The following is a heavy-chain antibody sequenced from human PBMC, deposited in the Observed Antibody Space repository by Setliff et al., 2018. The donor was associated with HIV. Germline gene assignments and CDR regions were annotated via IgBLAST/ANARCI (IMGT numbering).Heavy chain of an antibody. CDR1: GFTFSSYS. V-gene: IGHV3-21*01. CDR2: ISSSSSYI. D-gene: IGHD3-10*01. J-gene: IGHJ4*02. CDR3: ARIPPITMVRGDPFDY. Sequence: GESLKISCAASGFTFSSYSMNWVRQTPGKGLEWVSSISSSSSYIYYADSVKGRFSISRDNAKNSLYLQMNSLRAEGTAVYYCARIPPITMVRGDPFDYWGQGTLVTVSS.